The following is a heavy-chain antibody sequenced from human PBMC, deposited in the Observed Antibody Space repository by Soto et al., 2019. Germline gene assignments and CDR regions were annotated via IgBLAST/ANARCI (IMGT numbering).Heavy chain of an antibody. CDR2: IWYDGSNK. D-gene: IGHD6-6*01. Sequence: GGSLRLSCAASGFTFSSYGMHWVRQAPGKGLEWVAVIWYDGSNKYYADSVKGRFTISRDNSKNTLYLQMNSLRAEDTAVYYCARAKISSRAAPVYWGQGTLVTVSS. CDR1: GFTFSSYG. V-gene: IGHV3-33*01. CDR3: ARAKISSRAAPVY. J-gene: IGHJ4*02.